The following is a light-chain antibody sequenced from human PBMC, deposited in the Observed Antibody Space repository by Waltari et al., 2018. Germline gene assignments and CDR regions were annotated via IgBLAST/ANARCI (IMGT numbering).Light chain of an antibody. CDR3: QQRSNWPPWA. CDR1: QSVGGY. J-gene: IGKJ1*01. CDR2: DSS. V-gene: IGKV3-11*01. Sequence: EVVLTQSPATLSLSPGDRATLSCRASQSVGGYLAWYQHKPGQAPRLLTYDSSYRATGIPTRFSGSGSGTDFTLTISSLEADDFAIYYCQQRSNWPPWAFDQGP.